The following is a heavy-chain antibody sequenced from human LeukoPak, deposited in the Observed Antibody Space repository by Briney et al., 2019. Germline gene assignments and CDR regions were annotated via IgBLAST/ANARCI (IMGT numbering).Heavy chain of an antibody. CDR3: AKDSEDGFDY. V-gene: IGHV3-23*01. Sequence: PGGSLCLSCAASGFSVSSYAMSWVRQAPGKGMEWLSALSGSGARTYYADSVWGRFTISRANSQQTLYLHKNSMSAEDTAVDYCAKDSEDGFDYWGQGTLVTVSS. CDR1: GFSVSSYA. CDR2: LSGSGART. D-gene: IGHD3-10*01. J-gene: IGHJ4*02.